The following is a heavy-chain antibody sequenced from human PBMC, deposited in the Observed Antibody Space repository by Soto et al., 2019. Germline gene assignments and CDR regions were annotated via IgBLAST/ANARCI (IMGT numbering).Heavy chain of an antibody. V-gene: IGHV5-51*01. CDR2: IYPGDSDT. CDR3: AASIFYYGMDV. CDR1: GYTFTNYW. J-gene: IGHJ6*02. Sequence: ESLKISCKGSGYTFTNYWIGWVRQMPGKGLEWMGIIYPGDSDTKYNPSFQGQVTISADKSITTTYLRWTSLKASDTAIYYCAASIFYYGMDVWGQGTKVTVSS.